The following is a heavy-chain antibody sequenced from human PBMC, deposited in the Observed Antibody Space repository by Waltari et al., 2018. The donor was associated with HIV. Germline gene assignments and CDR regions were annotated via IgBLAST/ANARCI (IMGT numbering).Heavy chain of an antibody. J-gene: IGHJ6*02. Sequence: QVQLVQSGAEVKKPGASVKVSCKASGYTFTSYGISWVRRAPGQGLEWMRWINGYNGSTHYAEKCKGRVTRTTDTSTSAAYVELRGRGSDGTAVYYGAREAGTEYNWNDGGYYYYKMDVWGQGTTVTVAS. CDR3: AREAGTEYNWNDGGYYYYKMDV. V-gene: IGHV1-18*01. D-gene: IGHD1-20*01. CDR1: GYTFTSYG. CDR2: INGYNGST.